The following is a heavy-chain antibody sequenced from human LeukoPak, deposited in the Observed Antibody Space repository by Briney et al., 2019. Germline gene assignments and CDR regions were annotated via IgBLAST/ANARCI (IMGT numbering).Heavy chain of an antibody. J-gene: IGHJ3*02. Sequence: SETLSLTCTVSGGSIRSYHWNWIRQTPAKGMEWIGEVNESGGTNISPSLWSRVILSVDTSKNQFSLKLSSVTAADTAVYFCARGPYSYDSSGAFDIWGQGTMVTVSS. CDR2: VNESGGT. V-gene: IGHV4-34*01. CDR1: GGSIRSYH. D-gene: IGHD3-22*01. CDR3: ARGPYSYDSSGAFDI.